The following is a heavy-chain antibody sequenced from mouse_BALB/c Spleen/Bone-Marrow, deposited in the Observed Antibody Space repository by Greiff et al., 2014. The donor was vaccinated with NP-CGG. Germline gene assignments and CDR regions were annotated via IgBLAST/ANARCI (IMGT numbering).Heavy chain of an antibody. CDR2: IWADGST. CDR3: ARITTATGAMDY. J-gene: IGHJ4*01. D-gene: IGHD1-2*01. Sequence: VQLQQSGPGLVAPSQSLSITCTVSGFSLTSYGVHWARQPPGKGLEWLGVIWADGSTNYNSALMSRLSIRKDNSKSQVFLKMNSLQTDDTAMYYCARITTATGAMDYWGQGTSVTVSS. CDR1: GFSLTSYG. V-gene: IGHV2-9*02.